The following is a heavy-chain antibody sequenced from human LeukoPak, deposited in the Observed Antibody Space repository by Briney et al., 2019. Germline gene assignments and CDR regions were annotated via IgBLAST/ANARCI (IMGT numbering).Heavy chain of an antibody. CDR2: ISYDGSNK. CDR1: GFTFSSYA. J-gene: IGHJ4*02. Sequence: PGGSLRLSCAASGFTFSSYAMHWVRQAPGKGLEWVAVISYDGSNKYYADSVKGRFTISRDNSKNTLYLQMNSLRAEDTAVYYCARVTSIDYWGQGTLVTLSS. CDR3: ARVTSIDY. V-gene: IGHV3-30-3*01.